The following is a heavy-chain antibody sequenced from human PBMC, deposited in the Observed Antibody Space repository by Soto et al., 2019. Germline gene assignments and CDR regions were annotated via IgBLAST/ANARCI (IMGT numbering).Heavy chain of an antibody. J-gene: IGHJ5*02. CDR3: ARDLRGYSNWFHP. Sequence: ASVKVSCKTSGYTFNDYYMHWVRQAPGQGLEWLGWINPNSGDTDYAQNFQGRVTLTGDTSINTTYMQLSSLASGDTAMYYCARDLRGYSNWFHPWGQGTLVTVSS. CDR2: INPNSGDT. V-gene: IGHV1-2*02. D-gene: IGHD3-22*01. CDR1: GYTFNDYY.